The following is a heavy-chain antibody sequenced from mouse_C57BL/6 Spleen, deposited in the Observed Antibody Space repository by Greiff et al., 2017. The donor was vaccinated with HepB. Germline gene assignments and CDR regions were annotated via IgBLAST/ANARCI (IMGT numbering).Heavy chain of an antibody. V-gene: IGHV8-12*01. CDR3: ARSWAYYSNYDAMDY. Sequence: QVTLKESGPGILQSSQTLSLTCSFSGFSLSTSGMGVSWIRQPSGKGLEWLAHIYWDDDKRYNPSLKSRLTISKDTSRNQVFLKITSVDTADTATYYCARSWAYYSNYDAMDYWGQGTSVTVSS. D-gene: IGHD2-5*01. CDR1: GFSLSTSGMG. CDR2: IYWDDDK. J-gene: IGHJ4*01.